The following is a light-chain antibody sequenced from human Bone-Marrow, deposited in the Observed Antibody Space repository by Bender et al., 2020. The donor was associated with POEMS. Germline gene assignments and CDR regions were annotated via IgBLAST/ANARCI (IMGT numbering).Light chain of an antibody. CDR1: SSNIGARYD. CDR2: GDT. J-gene: IGLJ3*02. Sequence: QSVLTQPPSVSGAPGQRVTISCTGTSSNIGARYDVHWYQQFPGTAPKLLIYGDTNRPSGVPDRFSGSRSGTSASLAINGLQAEDEADYYCQSYDSSLGGWVFGGGTKLTVL. CDR3: QSYDSSLGGWV. V-gene: IGLV1-40*01.